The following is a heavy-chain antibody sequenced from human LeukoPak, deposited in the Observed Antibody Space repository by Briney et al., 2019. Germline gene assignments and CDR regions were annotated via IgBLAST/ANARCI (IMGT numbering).Heavy chain of an antibody. V-gene: IGHV3-48*03. CDR2: ISSSGSTI. CDR3: ARESAMVIDY. J-gene: IGHJ4*02. Sequence: PGGSLRLSCAASGFTFSSYEMNWVRQAPGKGLEWVSYISSSGSTIYYADSVKGRFTISRDNAKNSLYLQMNSLRAEDTAVYYCARESAMVIDYWGQGNLVTVSS. D-gene: IGHD5-18*01. CDR1: GFTFSSYE.